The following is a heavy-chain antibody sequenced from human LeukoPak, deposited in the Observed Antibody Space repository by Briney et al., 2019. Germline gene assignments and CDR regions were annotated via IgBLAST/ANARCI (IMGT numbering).Heavy chain of an antibody. J-gene: IGHJ4*02. D-gene: IGHD3-16*01. Sequence: PSGTLFLTCGASGGTITNTNYWRCLRTPPGQVLERFGESSLSGYTCYNPSLRSRVTMSLDESKNQLSLQLAILTAADTAVYYCSRESGPLARFGHWGQGVLVTVTS. CDR3: SRESGPLARFGH. V-gene: IGHV4-4*02. CDR2: SSLSGYT. CDR1: GGTITNTNY.